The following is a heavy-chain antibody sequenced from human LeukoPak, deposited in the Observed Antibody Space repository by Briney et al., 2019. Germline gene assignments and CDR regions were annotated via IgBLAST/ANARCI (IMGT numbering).Heavy chain of an antibody. CDR3: ARVTIFGVVTNWFDP. V-gene: IGHV1-69*05. J-gene: IGHJ5*02. CDR1: GGTFSSYA. Sequence: SVKVSCKASGGTFSSYAISWVRQAPGQGLEWMGGIIPIFGTANYAQKFQGRVTITTDESTSTAYMELRSLRSDDTAVYYCARVTIFGVVTNWFDPWGQGTLVTVSS. CDR2: IIPIFGTA. D-gene: IGHD3-3*01.